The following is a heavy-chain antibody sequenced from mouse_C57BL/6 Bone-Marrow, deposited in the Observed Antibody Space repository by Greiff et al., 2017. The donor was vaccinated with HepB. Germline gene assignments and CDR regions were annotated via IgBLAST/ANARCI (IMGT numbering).Heavy chain of an antibody. J-gene: IGHJ1*03. CDR1: GYTFTDYN. Sequence: EVKLQQSGPELVKPGASVKIPCKASGYTFTDYNMDWVKQSHGKSLEWIGDINPNNGGTIYNQKFKGKATLTVDKSSSTAYMELRSLTSEDTAVYYCAREGVYYGSSYWYFDVWGTGTTVTVSS. D-gene: IGHD1-1*01. V-gene: IGHV1-18*01. CDR3: AREGVYYGSSYWYFDV. CDR2: INPNNGGT.